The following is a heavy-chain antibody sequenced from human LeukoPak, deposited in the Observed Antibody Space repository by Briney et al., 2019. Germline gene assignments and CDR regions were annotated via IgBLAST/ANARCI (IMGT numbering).Heavy chain of an antibody. Sequence: PSETLSLTCTVSGGSISSYYWSWIRQPPGKGLEWIGYIYYSGSTNYNPSLKSRVTISVDTSKNQFSLKLSSVTAADTAVYYCARGLGPSPLHPIVGATTPYYYYMDVWGKGTTVTVSS. V-gene: IGHV4-59*01. J-gene: IGHJ6*03. CDR3: ARGLGPSPLHPIVGATTPYYYYMDV. D-gene: IGHD1-26*01. CDR1: GGSISSYY. CDR2: IYYSGST.